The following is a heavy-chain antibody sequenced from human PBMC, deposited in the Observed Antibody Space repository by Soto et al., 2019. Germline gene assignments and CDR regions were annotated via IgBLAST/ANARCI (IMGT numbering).Heavy chain of an antibody. CDR3: AMGYCSSTSCPTYYYYYMDV. D-gene: IGHD2-2*01. CDR2: IISILGIA. V-gene: IGHV1-69*02. J-gene: IGHJ6*03. Sequence: QVQLVQSGAEVKKPGSSVKVSCKASGGTFSSYTISWVRQAPGQGLEWMGRIISILGIANYAQKFQGRVTITADKSTSTAYMELSSLRSEDTAVYYCAMGYCSSTSCPTYYYYYMDVWGKGTTVTVSS. CDR1: GGTFSSYT.